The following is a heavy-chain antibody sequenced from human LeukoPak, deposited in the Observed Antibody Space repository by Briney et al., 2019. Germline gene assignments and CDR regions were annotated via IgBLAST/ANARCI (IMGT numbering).Heavy chain of an antibody. Sequence: SETLSLNCTVSGGSISSYYWSWIRQPPGKGLEWIGYIYYSGSTKYNPSLKSRVTISVDTSKNQFSLKLSSVTAADTAVYYCARDQGSGSYYPFDYPFDYWGQGTLVTVSS. CDR3: ARDQGSGSYYPFDYPFDY. CDR1: GGSISSYY. D-gene: IGHD3-10*01. J-gene: IGHJ4*02. CDR2: IYYSGST. V-gene: IGHV4-59*01.